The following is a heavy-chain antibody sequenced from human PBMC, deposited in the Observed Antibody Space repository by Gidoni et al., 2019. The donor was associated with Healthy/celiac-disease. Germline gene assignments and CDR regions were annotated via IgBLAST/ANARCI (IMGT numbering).Heavy chain of an antibody. CDR2: LNPSGGST. CDR3: ARDSFRDGVS. CDR1: GYTFTSYY. V-gene: IGHV1-46*01. D-gene: IGHD3-10*01. J-gene: IGHJ5*02. Sequence: QVQLVQSGAEVKKPGASVKVSCKASGYTFTSYYMHWVRQAPGQGLEWMGILNPSGGSTSYAQKFHGRVTMTRDTSTSTVYMELSSLRSEDTAVYYCARDSFRDGVSWGQGTLVTVSS.